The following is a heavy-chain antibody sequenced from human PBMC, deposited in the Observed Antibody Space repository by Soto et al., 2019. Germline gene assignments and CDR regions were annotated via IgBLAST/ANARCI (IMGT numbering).Heavy chain of an antibody. V-gene: IGHV4-39*07. Sequence: SETLSLTCTVSGGSISSSSYYWGWIRQPPGKGLEWIGSIYYSGSTYYNPSLKSRVTISVDTSKNQFSLKLSSVTAADTAVYYCARGYYDCNWFAPWGQGTLVTVSS. CDR2: IYYSGST. D-gene: IGHD3-3*01. CDR1: GGSISSSSYY. J-gene: IGHJ5*02. CDR3: ARGYYDCNWFAP.